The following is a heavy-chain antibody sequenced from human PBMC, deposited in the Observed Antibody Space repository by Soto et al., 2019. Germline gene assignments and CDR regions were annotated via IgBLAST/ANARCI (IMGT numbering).Heavy chain of an antibody. Sequence: ASVKVSCKASGYTFTSYDINWVRQAPGQGLEWMGWIIPVLNIANYAQKFQGRITITADKSTSTAYLELTSLTSEDTAIYFCAKAPTASSPFDYWGQGTLVTVSS. V-gene: IGHV1-69*10. J-gene: IGHJ4*02. D-gene: IGHD1-26*01. CDR3: AKAPTASSPFDY. CDR1: GYTFTSYD. CDR2: IIPVLNIA.